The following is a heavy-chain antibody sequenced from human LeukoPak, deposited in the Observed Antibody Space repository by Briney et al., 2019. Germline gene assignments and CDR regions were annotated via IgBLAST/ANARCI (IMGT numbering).Heavy chain of an antibody. CDR3: ARDPRGYVDY. J-gene: IGHJ4*02. Sequence: GGSLRLSCAASGFTFSYSMNWVRQAPGKGLEWVSSISGSGSNTHYADSVKGRFTISRDNSKNTLYLQMNSLRAEDTAVYYCARDPRGYVDYWGQGTLVTVSS. V-gene: IGHV3-23*01. CDR2: ISGSGSNT. CDR1: GFTFSYS. D-gene: IGHD2-2*01.